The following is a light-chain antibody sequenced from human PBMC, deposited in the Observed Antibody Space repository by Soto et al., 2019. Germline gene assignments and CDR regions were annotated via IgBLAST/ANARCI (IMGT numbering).Light chain of an antibody. CDR3: QQRFT. V-gene: IGKV3-11*01. CDR2: DAS. Sequence: EIALTQSPATLSLSPGERATLSCRASQSVSSYLAWYQQKPGQAPRLLIYDASNWATGIPARFSGSGSGTDFTLTISSLEPEDFAVYYCQQRFTFGPGTKVDIK. J-gene: IGKJ3*01. CDR1: QSVSSY.